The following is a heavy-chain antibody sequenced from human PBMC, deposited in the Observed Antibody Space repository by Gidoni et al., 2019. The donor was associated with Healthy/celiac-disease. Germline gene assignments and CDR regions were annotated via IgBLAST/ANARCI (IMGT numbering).Heavy chain of an antibody. Sequence: QVQLQKRGAGLLKPSETLSLTCAVYGGSFSGYYWSWIRQPPGKGLEWIGEINHSGSTNYNPSLKSRVTISVDTSKNQFSLKLSSVAAADTAVYYCASTIPSSWPDAFDIWGQGTMVTVSS. CDR1: GGSFSGYY. CDR3: ASTIPSSWPDAFDI. D-gene: IGHD6-13*01. J-gene: IGHJ3*02. CDR2: INHSGST. V-gene: IGHV4-34*01.